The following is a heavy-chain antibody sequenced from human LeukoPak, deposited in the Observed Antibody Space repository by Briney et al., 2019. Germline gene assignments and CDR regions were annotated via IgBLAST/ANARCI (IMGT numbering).Heavy chain of an antibody. CDR1: GFTFSNYA. D-gene: IGHD3-16*01. V-gene: IGHV3-23*01. Sequence: PGGSLRLSYAPSGFTFSNYAMNWVRQAPGKGLEWVSGINGSGVITYYSDSVKGRFTISRDNSKNSLYLQMKSLRAEDTAVYYCAKDSSQGGDYLDSWGQGTLVTVSS. CDR3: AKDSSQGGDYLDS. CDR2: INGSGVIT. J-gene: IGHJ4*02.